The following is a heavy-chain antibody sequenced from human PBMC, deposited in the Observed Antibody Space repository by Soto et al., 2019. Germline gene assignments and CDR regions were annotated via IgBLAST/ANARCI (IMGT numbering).Heavy chain of an antibody. Sequence: GGSLRLSCAASGFTFSDYYMSWIRQAPGKGLEWVSYISSSSSYTNYADSVKGRFTNSRDNAKISLYLQMNSLRDEDTAVYYCAREAGTWHLPLNWFDPWGQGTLVTVSS. CDR1: GFTFSDYY. V-gene: IGHV3-11*06. J-gene: IGHJ5*02. CDR2: ISSSSSYT. D-gene: IGHD6-19*01. CDR3: AREAGTWHLPLNWFDP.